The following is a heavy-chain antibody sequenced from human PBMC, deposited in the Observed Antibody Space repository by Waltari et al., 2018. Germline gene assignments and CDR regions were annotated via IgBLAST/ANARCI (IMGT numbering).Heavy chain of an antibody. CDR2: ISSSGSTI. V-gene: IGHV3-48*03. Sequence: EVQLVESGGGLVQPGGSLRLSCAASGFTFSSYEMNWVRQVRGKGLEGVSYISSSGSTIYYAGPVKGRFTISRDNAKNSLYLQMNSLRAEDTAVYYCAPSWGYWGYWGQGTLVTVSS. CDR3: APSWGYWGY. D-gene: IGHD7-27*01. CDR1: GFTFSSYE. J-gene: IGHJ4*02.